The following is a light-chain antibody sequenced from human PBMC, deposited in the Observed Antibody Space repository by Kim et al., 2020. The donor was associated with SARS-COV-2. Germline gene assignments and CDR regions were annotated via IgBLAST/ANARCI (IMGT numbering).Light chain of an antibody. J-gene: IGKJ4*01. CDR3: QQRTNWPLT. V-gene: IGKV3-11*01. Sequence: VSPGERAALSCRARQSVSRYLACYQQKAGQAPRLPIYDASNRATGIPARFSGSGSGTDFTLTISSLEPEDFAVYYCQQRTNWPLTFGGGTKVDIK. CDR1: QSVSRY. CDR2: DAS.